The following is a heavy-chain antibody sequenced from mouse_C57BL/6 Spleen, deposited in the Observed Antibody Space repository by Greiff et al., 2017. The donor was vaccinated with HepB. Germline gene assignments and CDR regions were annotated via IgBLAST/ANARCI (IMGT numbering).Heavy chain of an antibody. D-gene: IGHD1-1*01. J-gene: IGHJ2*01. CDR3: ARSDYYGSSSFDY. V-gene: IGHV3-6*01. Sequence: EVKLMESGPGLVKPSQSLSLTCSVTGYSITSGYYWNWIRQFPGNKLEWMGYISYDGSNNYNPSLKNRISITRDTSKNQFFLKLNSVTTEDTATYYCARSDYYGSSSFDYWGQGTTLTVSS. CDR1: GYSITSGYY. CDR2: ISYDGSN.